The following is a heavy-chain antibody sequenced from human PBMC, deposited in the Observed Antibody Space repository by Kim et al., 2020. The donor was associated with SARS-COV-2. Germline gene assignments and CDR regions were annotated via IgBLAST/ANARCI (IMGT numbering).Heavy chain of an antibody. D-gene: IGHD2-2*01. V-gene: IGHV3-23*01. Sequence: VKGRFTISRDNSKNTLYRQMNSLRAEDTAVYYCAKVLPDYIVVVPAAHDYWGQGTLVTVSS. CDR3: AKVLPDYIVVVPAAHDY. J-gene: IGHJ4*02.